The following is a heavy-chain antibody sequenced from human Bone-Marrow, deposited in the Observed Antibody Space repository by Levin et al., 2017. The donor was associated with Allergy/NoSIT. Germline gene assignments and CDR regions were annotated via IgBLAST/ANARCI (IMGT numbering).Heavy chain of an antibody. CDR3: SSDQWGDGAHPYYYAIDI. CDR1: GFAFNSYC. CDR2: IIRKIDGTTT. Sequence: SCAASGFAFNSYCLKWVRQAPGQGLEWIGRIIRKIDGTTTDYDSSVKDSFTISRDDSKTTLFLQLSSLKIDDTAVYYWSSDQWGDGAHPYYYAIDIWVEGCRDGVSS. J-gene: IGHJ6*02. D-gene: IGHD1-26*01. V-gene: IGHV3-15*01.